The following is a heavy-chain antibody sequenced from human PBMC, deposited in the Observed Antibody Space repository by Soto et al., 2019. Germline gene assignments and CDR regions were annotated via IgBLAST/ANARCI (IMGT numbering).Heavy chain of an antibody. J-gene: IGHJ4*02. V-gene: IGHV3-23*01. CDR3: AKDSNWAENWESLPAFDY. D-gene: IGHD7-27*01. CDR2: LSPGGDNI. CDR1: GFSFSSYA. Sequence: PGGSLRLSCAASGFSFSSYAMNWVRQAPGKGLEWVSSLSPGGDNIYYADSVKGRFTISRDNDKNTLYLVMNSLRAGDTAIYYCAKDSNWAENWESLPAFDYWGQGTLVTVS.